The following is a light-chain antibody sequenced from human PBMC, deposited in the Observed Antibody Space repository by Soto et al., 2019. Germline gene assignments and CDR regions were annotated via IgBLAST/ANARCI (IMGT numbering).Light chain of an antibody. J-gene: IGKJ1*01. Sequence: DIVMTQSPDSLAVSLGERTTINCKSSQSVLYSSNNKNYLGWYQQKPGQPPRLLFYWASTRESGXPDRFSGXXXXXXXXXXXXXLQAEDVAVYYYQQYYSAPWTFGQGPKVEI. CDR2: WAS. CDR1: QSVLYSSNNKNY. CDR3: QQYYSAPWT. V-gene: IGKV4-1*01.